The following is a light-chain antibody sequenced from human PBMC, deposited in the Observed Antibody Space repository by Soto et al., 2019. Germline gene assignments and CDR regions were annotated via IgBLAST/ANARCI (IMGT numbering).Light chain of an antibody. J-gene: IGKJ5*01. CDR3: QYYGNSPPIT. CDR1: LLVGSDF. V-gene: IGKV3-20*01. CDR2: GAS. Sequence: EIVLTQSPVTLSLSPGERATLSCRASLLVGSDFLAWYQQKPGQAPGLLIYGASRRATGIPDRFSGSGSGTDFTLTISRLEPEDFAVYICQYYGNSPPITFGRETRLEIK.